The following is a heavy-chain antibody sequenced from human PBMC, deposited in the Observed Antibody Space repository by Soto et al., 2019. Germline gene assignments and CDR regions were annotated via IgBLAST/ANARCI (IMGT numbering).Heavy chain of an antibody. V-gene: IGHV3-53*01. CDR2: MHRGGTT. CDR1: GFSVSATS. D-gene: IGHD5-18*01. J-gene: IGHJ4*02. Sequence: LRLSCVVSGFSVSATSIFWVRQATGKGLEWVSLMHRGGTTDNADSVKGRFTTSRDKSKNTLYLHMNGLRVEDTAVYYCARVNTTLVDHFDCWGQGTLVTVSS. CDR3: ARVNTTLVDHFDC.